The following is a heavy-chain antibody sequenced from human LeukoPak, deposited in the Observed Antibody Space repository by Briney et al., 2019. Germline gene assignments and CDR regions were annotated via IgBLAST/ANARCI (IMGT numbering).Heavy chain of an antibody. CDR3: ARGLFFAVPGAPFDS. Sequence: PGGSLRLSCAASGFSFRSYAIHWVRQAPGKGLEWVAVISYDGTKTYYADSVKGRFTIPRDNSKNSLYVEMNSLRAEDTAVYCCARGLFFAVPGAPFDSWGQGTLVTVSS. D-gene: IGHD6-19*01. CDR1: GFSFRSYA. CDR2: ISYDGTKT. J-gene: IGHJ4*02. V-gene: IGHV3-30-3*01.